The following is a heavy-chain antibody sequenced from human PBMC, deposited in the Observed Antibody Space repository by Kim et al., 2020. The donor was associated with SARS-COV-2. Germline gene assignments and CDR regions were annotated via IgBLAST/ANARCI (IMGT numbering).Heavy chain of an antibody. J-gene: IGHJ4*02. V-gene: IGHV3-7*01. Sequence: YAGTVRGRFTTSRDNAKKSLSLQMNSRRAEDTAVYYCARLDYSGGWYVDYWGQGTRVTVSS. CDR3: ARLDYSGGWYVDY. D-gene: IGHD6-19*01.